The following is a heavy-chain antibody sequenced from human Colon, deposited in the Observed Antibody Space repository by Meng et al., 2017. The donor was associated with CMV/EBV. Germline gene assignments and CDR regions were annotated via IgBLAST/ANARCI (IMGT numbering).Heavy chain of an antibody. Sequence: GGSLRLSCAASGFTFSSYAMHWVRQAPGKGLEWVAVISYDGSNKYYADSVKGRFTISRDNSKNTLYLQMNSLRVEDTAVYYCARTQARNIVVVPAAVLYWGQGTLVTVSS. J-gene: IGHJ4*02. CDR3: ARTQARNIVVVPAAVLY. CDR2: ISYDGSNK. D-gene: IGHD2-2*01. V-gene: IGHV3-30-3*01. CDR1: GFTFSSYA.